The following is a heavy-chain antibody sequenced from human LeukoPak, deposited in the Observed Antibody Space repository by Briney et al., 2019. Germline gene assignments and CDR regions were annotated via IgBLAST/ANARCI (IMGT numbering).Heavy chain of an antibody. CDR2: IFYSGST. D-gene: IGHD2-2*01. V-gene: IGHV4-39*01. CDR3: ARRKSRTPNWFDP. Sequence: NPSETLSLTCTVSGGSFSSSSYSWDWLRQPPGKGLEWIGNIFYSGSTNYDPSLKSRVTISVDTSKNQLSLRLSSVTAADTAIYYCARRKSRTPNWFDPWGQGTLVTVSS. J-gene: IGHJ5*02. CDR1: GGSFSSSSYS.